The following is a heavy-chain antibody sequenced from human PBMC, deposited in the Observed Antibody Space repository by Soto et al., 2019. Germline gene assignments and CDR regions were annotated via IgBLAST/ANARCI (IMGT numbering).Heavy chain of an antibody. V-gene: IGHV3-21*01. J-gene: IGHJ4*02. Sequence: GGSLRLSCAASGFTFSSYSMNWVRQAPGKGLEWVSSISSSSSYIYYADSVKGRFTISRDNAKNSLYLQMNSLRAEDTAVYYCARVERWLQLRPLDYWGQGTLVTVSS. CDR2: ISSSSSYI. CDR3: ARVERWLQLRPLDY. D-gene: IGHD5-12*01. CDR1: GFTFSSYS.